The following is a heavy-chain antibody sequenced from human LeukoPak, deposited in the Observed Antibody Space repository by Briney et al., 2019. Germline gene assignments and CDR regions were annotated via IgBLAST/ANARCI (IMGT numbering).Heavy chain of an antibody. D-gene: IGHD6-6*01. J-gene: IGHJ4*02. CDR1: GFTFSSYG. Sequence: HPGRSLRLSCAASGFTFSSYGMHWVRQAPGKGLEWVAVISYDGSNKYYADSVKGRFTISRGNSKNTLHLQMSSLRAEDTALYYCAKQNSRSSRTTDYWGQGTLVTVSS. CDR2: ISYDGSNK. V-gene: IGHV3-30*18. CDR3: AKQNSRSSRTTDY.